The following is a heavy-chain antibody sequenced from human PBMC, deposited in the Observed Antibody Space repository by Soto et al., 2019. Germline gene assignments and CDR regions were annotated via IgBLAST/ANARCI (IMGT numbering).Heavy chain of an antibody. CDR3: ARDQGLGATPYYYYGMDV. J-gene: IGHJ6*02. Sequence: GGSLRLSCAASGFTFSSYGMHWVRQAPGKGLEWVAVIWYDGSNKYYADSVKGRFTISRDNSKNTLYLQMNSLRAEDTAVYYCARDQGLGATPYYYYGMDVWGQGTTVTVSS. CDR2: IWYDGSNK. V-gene: IGHV3-33*01. D-gene: IGHD1-26*01. CDR1: GFTFSSYG.